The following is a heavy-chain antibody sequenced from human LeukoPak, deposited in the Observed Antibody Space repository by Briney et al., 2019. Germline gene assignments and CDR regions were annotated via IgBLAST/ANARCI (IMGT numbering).Heavy chain of an antibody. J-gene: IGHJ3*02. CDR3: ARDGVEQLRDAFDI. CDR2: ISSSSSYI. D-gene: IGHD5-18*01. Sequence: GGSLRLSCAASGFTFSSYSMNWVRQAPGKGLEWVSSISSSSSYIYYADSVKGRFTISRDNAKNSLYLQMNSLRAEDTAVYYCARDGVEQLRDAFDIWGQGTMVTVSS. V-gene: IGHV3-21*01. CDR1: GFTFSSYS.